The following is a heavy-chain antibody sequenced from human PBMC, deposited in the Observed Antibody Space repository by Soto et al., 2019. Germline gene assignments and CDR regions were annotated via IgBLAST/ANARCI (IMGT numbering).Heavy chain of an antibody. J-gene: IGHJ4*02. CDR2: ISYDGSNK. D-gene: IGHD3-22*01. Sequence: QVQLVESGGGVVQPGRSLRLSCAASGFTFSSYGMHWVRQAPGKGLEWVAVISYDGSNKYYADSVKGRFTISRDNSKNKLYLQMNSLRAEATAVYYCAPGDDSSGYFDYWGQGTLVTVAS. V-gene: IGHV3-30*03. CDR3: APGDDSSGYFDY. CDR1: GFTFSSYG.